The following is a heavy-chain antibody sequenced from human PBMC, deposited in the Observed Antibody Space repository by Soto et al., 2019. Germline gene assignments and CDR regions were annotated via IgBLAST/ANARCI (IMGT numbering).Heavy chain of an antibody. V-gene: IGHV4-34*01. CDR2: INHNTNT. J-gene: IGHJ5*02. D-gene: IGHD2-15*01. CDR1: GGSISNGY. CDR3: ARAVRLFRGSLDP. Sequence: QVQLQQWGAGLLKPSETLSLTCAVYGGSISNGYWNWFRQPPGKGLEWIGEINHNTNTIYNPSLTSRVTISVDTSKNHFSLKLTSVTAADTAVYYCARAVRLFRGSLDPWGQGTLVTVSS.